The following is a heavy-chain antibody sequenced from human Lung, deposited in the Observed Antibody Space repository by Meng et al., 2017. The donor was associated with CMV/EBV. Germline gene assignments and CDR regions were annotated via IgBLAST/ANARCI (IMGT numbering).Heavy chain of an antibody. V-gene: IGHV3-7*01. CDR1: GFTFSSHW. CDR3: ACNSGDC. J-gene: IGHJ4*02. D-gene: IGHD3-10*01. Sequence: GEXLKISCAASGFTFSSHWMCWVRQAPGKGLEWVANIKADGSEKYYVDSVKGRFTVSRDNAKNSLYLQMNSLRAEDTAVYYCACNSGDCWGQGTLVTSSS. CDR2: IKADGSEK.